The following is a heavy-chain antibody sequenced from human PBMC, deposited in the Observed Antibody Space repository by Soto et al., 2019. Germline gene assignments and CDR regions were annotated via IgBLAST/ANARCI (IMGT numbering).Heavy chain of an antibody. Sequence: PGESLKISCKGSGYSFTSYWIGWVRQMPGKGLEWMGIIYPGDSDTRYSPSFQGQVTISADKSISTAYLQWSSLKASDTAMYYCAIPSYYDFWSGPPRLDNDAFDIWGQGTMVTVSS. J-gene: IGHJ3*02. CDR2: IYPGDSDT. D-gene: IGHD3-3*01. V-gene: IGHV5-51*01. CDR3: AIPSYYDFWSGPPRLDNDAFDI. CDR1: GYSFTSYW.